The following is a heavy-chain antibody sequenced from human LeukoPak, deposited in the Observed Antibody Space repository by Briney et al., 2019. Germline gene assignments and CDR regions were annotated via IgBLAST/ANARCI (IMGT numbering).Heavy chain of an antibody. CDR3: AREGRFYDSSGEHYYYYGMDV. CDR2: IYYSGST. V-gene: IGHV4-31*03. D-gene: IGHD3-22*01. J-gene: IGHJ6*02. CDR1: GGSISSGGYY. Sequence: SETLSLTCTVSGGSISSGGYYWSWIRQHPGKGLEWIGYIYYSGSTYYNPSLKSRVTISVDTSKNQFSLKLSSVTAADTAVYYCAREGRFYDSSGEHYYYYGMDVWGQGTTVTVSS.